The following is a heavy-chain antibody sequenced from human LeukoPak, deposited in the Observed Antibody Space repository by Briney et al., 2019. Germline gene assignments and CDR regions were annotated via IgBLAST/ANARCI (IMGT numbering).Heavy chain of an antibody. CDR2: IYYSGST. D-gene: IGHD5-18*01. CDR3: ARQVDTAMVGPYFDY. J-gene: IGHJ4*02. CDR1: GGSISSYY. V-gene: IGHV4-59*04. Sequence: SETLSLTCTVSGGSISSYYWSWIRQPPGKGLEWIGYIYYSGSTYYNPSLKSRVTISVDTSKNQFSLKLSSVTAADTAVYYCARQVDTAMVGPYFDYWGQGTLVTVSS.